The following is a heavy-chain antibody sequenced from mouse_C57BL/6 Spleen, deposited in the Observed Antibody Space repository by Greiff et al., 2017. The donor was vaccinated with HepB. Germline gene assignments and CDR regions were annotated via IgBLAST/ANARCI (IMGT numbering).Heavy chain of an antibody. J-gene: IGHJ2*01. CDR2: IHPNSGST. Sequence: VQLQQPGAELVKPGASVKLSCKASGYTFTSYWMHWVKQRPGQGLEWIGMIHPNSGSTNYNEKFKSKATLTVDKSSSTAYMQLSSLTSEYSAVYYCARRAYDSNYRDYFDYWGQGTTLTVSS. D-gene: IGHD2-5*01. V-gene: IGHV1-64*01. CDR1: GYTFTSYW. CDR3: ARRAYDSNYRDYFDY.